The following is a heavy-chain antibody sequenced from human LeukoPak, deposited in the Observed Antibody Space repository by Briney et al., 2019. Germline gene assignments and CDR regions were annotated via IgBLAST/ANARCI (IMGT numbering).Heavy chain of an antibody. V-gene: IGHV4-39*07. J-gene: IGHJ3*02. CDR3: ALPIGGPFDI. D-gene: IGHD3-16*01. CDR2: INYGGNT. CDR1: GGSIASSSYY. Sequence: SETLSLTCIASGGSIASSSYYWAWIRQPPGKGLEWIGTINYGGNTYNNPSLKSRITMSLDPSNNQFFLRLSSVTAADTAVYYCALPIGGPFDIWGQGTLVTVSS.